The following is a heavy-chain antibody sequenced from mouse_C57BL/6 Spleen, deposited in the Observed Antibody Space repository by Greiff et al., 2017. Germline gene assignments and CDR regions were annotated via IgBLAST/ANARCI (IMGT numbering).Heavy chain of an antibody. D-gene: IGHD2-3*01. V-gene: IGHV3-6*01. CDR2: ISYDGSN. CDR1: GYSITSGYY. J-gene: IGHJ3*01. Sequence: ESGPGLVKPSQSLSLTCSVTGYSITSGYYWNWIRQFPGNKLEWMGYISYDGSNNYNPSLKNRISIPRDPPKNQFFLKLNSVTTEDTATYSCAMEDGYYPFAYWGQGTLVSVSA. CDR3: AMEDGYYPFAY.